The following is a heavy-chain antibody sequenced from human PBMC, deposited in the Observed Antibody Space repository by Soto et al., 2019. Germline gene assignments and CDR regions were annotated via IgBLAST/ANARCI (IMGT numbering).Heavy chain of an antibody. Sequence: SVKVSCKASGCTFSSYAISWVRQAPGRGLAWMGGIIPIFCTANYAQKFQGRVTITADESTSTAYMEMSSLRAEDTAVYYCARYDSSGYTGWGQGTLVTVSS. CDR2: IIPIFCTA. D-gene: IGHD3-22*01. CDR3: ARYDSSGYTG. CDR1: GCTFSSYA. J-gene: IGHJ4*02. V-gene: IGHV1-69*13.